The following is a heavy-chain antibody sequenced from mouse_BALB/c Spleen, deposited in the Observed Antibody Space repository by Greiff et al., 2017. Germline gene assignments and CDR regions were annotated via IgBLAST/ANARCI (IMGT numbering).Heavy chain of an antibody. CDR3: AREGLRRDAWFAY. D-gene: IGHD2-2*01. CDR1: GYAFTSYN. CDR2: IDPYNGGT. Sequence: EVQLQHSGPELVKPGASVKVSCKASGYAFTSYNMYWVKQSHGKSLEWIGYIDPYNGGTSYNQKFKGKATLTVDKSSSTAYMHLNSLTSEDSAVYYCAREGLRRDAWFAYWGQGTLVTVSA. J-gene: IGHJ3*01. V-gene: IGHV1S135*01.